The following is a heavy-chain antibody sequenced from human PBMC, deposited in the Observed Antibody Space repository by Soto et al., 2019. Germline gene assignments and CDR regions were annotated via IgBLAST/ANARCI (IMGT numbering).Heavy chain of an antibody. V-gene: IGHV4-59*01. CDR3: ARYRREAVAGYTLDN. D-gene: IGHD6-13*01. J-gene: IGHJ4*02. CDR1: GGSISSNY. Sequence: SETLSLTCTVSGGSISSNYWTWIRRPPGKGLEWIGYVYNSGSTNYNPSLKRRVTISEDTSKSQFSLKVNSMTAADTAGYYCARYRREAVAGYTLDNWGQGILVTVSS. CDR2: VYNSGST.